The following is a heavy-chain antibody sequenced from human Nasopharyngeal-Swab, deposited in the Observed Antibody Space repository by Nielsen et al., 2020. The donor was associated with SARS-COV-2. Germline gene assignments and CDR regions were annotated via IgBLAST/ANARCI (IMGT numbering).Heavy chain of an antibody. CDR3: ARNLYTTTWKTLFDF. CDR2: IYHGGNT. Sequence: SETLSLTCDVSGDSIISFNWWSWVRQSPGKVLEWIGEIYHGGNTNYNPSLRSRVTISMDKSKNQFSLTLSSVTAVDTAVYYCARNLYTTTWKTLFDFWGQGTLVTVSS. J-gene: IGHJ4*02. D-gene: IGHD1-26*01. V-gene: IGHV4/OR15-8*02. CDR1: GDSIISFNW.